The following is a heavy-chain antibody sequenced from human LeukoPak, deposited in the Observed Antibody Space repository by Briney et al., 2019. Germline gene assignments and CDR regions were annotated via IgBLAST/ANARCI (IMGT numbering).Heavy chain of an antibody. V-gene: IGHV3-48*02. J-gene: IGHJ4*02. Sequence: GGSLRLSCAASGYTFSIYSMNWVRQAPGKGLEWVSYIGGTHSNIYYADSVKGRFTISRDDAKNSLYLQMNSLRDEDTAVYYCARDRDYAFDSWGQGTLVTVSS. CDR3: ARDRDYAFDS. CDR2: IGGTHSNI. CDR1: GYTFSIYS. D-gene: IGHD4-17*01.